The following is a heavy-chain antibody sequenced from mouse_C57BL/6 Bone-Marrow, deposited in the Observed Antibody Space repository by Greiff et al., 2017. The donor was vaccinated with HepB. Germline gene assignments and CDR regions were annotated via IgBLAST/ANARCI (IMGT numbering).Heavy chain of an antibody. Sequence: VQLQQSGAELARPGASVKLSCKASGYTFTSYGISWVKQRPGQGLEWIGEIYPRSGNTYYNEKFKGKATLTADKSSSTAYMELRSLTSEDSAVYFCARRDYDVSYWGQGTLVTVSA. CDR1: GYTFTSYG. CDR2: IYPRSGNT. CDR3: ARRDYDVSY. V-gene: IGHV1-81*01. D-gene: IGHD2-4*01. J-gene: IGHJ3*01.